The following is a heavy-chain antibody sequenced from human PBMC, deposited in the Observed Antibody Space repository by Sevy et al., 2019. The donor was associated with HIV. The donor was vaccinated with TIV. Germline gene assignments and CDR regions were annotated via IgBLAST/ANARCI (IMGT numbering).Heavy chain of an antibody. V-gene: IGHV4-39*01. CDR3: SRHGGLVDRGFDY. Sequence: SETLSLTCIVSGGSIGRNSYDWGWIRQSPGKGLEWHGSIFFSGRTNYATSLKSRVTISVDKSKNQLSLQMRSVTATDTALYYCSRHGGLVDRGFDYWGQGTLVTVSS. CDR1: GGSIGRNSYD. J-gene: IGHJ4*02. CDR2: IFFSGRT. D-gene: IGHD3-10*01.